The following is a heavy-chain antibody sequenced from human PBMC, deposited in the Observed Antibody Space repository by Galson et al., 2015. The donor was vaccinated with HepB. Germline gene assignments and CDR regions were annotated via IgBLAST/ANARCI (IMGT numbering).Heavy chain of an antibody. Sequence: SVKVSCKASEDTFISYAISWVRQVPGQGFEYVGGIVPIFGSANYDQKFQGRVTITADDSTKTAYMEVNSLRSDDTAAYYCARAMTTVTTYAYDLWGQGTMVTVSS. D-gene: IGHD4-17*01. CDR3: ARAMTTVTTYAYDL. CDR2: IVPIFGSA. CDR1: EDTFISYA. V-gene: IGHV1-69*13. J-gene: IGHJ3*01.